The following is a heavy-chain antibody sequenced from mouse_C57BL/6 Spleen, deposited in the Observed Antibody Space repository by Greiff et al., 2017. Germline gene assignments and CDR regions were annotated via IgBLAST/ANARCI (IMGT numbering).Heavy chain of an antibody. CDR3: ARKGGYSNYAMDY. V-gene: IGHV1-61*01. D-gene: IGHD2-5*01. Sequence: VQLQQSGAELVRPGSSVKLSCKASGYTFTSYWMDWVKQRPGQGLEWIGNIYPSDSETHYNQKFKEKATLTEDKSSSTPYMQLSSLTSEDSAVYYCARKGGYSNYAMDYWGQGTSVTVSS. J-gene: IGHJ4*01. CDR1: GYTFTSYW. CDR2: IYPSDSET.